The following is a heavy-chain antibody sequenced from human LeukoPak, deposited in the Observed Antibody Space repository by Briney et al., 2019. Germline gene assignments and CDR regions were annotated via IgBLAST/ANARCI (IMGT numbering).Heavy chain of an antibody. D-gene: IGHD3-10*01. CDR1: GFTFSSYA. Sequence: PGGSLRLSCAASGFTFSSYAMSWLRQAPGKGLEWVSAISGSGGSTYYADSVKGRFTISRDNSKNTLYLQMISLRAEDTAVYYCAKKGTYYYGSGSYPFDYWGQGTLVTVSS. CDR2: ISGSGGST. J-gene: IGHJ4*02. V-gene: IGHV3-23*01. CDR3: AKKGTYYYGSGSYPFDY.